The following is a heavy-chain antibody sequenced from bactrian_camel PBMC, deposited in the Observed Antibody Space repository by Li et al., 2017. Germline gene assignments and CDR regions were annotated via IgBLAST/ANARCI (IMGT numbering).Heavy chain of an antibody. CDR2: IISSRTMT. V-gene: IGHV3-2*01. CDR1: GFTFNPYY. D-gene: IGHD2*01. Sequence: HVQLVESGGGLVQPGRSLRLSCAASGFTFNPYYINWVRQGPGKGLERVSSIISSRTMTYYEDSVKGRFTISRDSAKNTVYLQMNDLKPEDTAMYYCHTTYQGEEYWGQGTQVTVS. CDR3: HTTYQGEEY. J-gene: IGHJ4*01.